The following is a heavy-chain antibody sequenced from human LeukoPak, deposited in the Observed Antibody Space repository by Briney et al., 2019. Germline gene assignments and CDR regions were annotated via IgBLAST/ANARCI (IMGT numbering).Heavy chain of an antibody. Sequence: SETLSLTCTVSGGSISTYYWGWIRQPPGKGLEWIGSIYYSGSTNYNPSLKSRVTISVDTSKNQFSLKLSSVTAADTAVYYCARHTYNSGWLWYFDLWGRGTLVTVSS. CDR1: GGSISTYY. D-gene: IGHD6-19*01. J-gene: IGHJ2*01. V-gene: IGHV4-39*01. CDR2: IYYSGST. CDR3: ARHTYNSGWLWYFDL.